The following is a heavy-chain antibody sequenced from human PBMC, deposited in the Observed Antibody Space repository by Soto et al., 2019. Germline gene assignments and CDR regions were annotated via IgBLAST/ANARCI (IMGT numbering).Heavy chain of an antibody. CDR3: TTDPSLSYIAAADYFDY. Sequence: GGSLRLSCAASGFTFSNAWMNWVRQAPGKGLEWVGRIKSKTEGGTTDYAAPVKGRFTISRDDSKNTLYLQMNSLKTVDTAVYYCTTDPSLSYIAAADYFDYWGQGTLVTVSS. CDR1: GFTFSNAW. V-gene: IGHV3-15*07. D-gene: IGHD6-13*01. J-gene: IGHJ4*02. CDR2: IKSKTEGGTT.